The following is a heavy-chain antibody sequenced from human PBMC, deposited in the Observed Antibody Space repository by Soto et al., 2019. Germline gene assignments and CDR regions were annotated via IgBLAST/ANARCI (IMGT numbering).Heavy chain of an antibody. CDR3: ARLGGYCSSTTCYGYYGMDV. CDR1: GGSISSGPYS. Sequence: QLQLQESGPGLVKPSETLSLTCTVSGGSISSGPYSWGWIRQPPGEGLEWIGTFHYSENTYYNPSLDSRAPISVDTSKNQFSLKVSSVTVADTAVYYCARLGGYCSSTTCYGYYGMDVWGQGTTVTVSS. V-gene: IGHV4-39*01. D-gene: IGHD2-2*01. CDR2: FHYSENT. J-gene: IGHJ6*02.